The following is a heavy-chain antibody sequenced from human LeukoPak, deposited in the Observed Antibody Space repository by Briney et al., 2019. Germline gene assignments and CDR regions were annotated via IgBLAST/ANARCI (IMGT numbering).Heavy chain of an antibody. CDR3: ARVEASGYDYGAFDY. Sequence: SETLSLTCTVSGGSITIYYWSWIRQPAGKGLEWIGRIYTSGSTNYNPSLKSRVTMSVDTSKNQFSLKLSSVTAADTAVYYCARVEASGYDYGAFDYWGQGTLVTVSS. CDR1: GGSITIYY. CDR2: IYTSGST. V-gene: IGHV4-4*07. D-gene: IGHD5-12*01. J-gene: IGHJ4*02.